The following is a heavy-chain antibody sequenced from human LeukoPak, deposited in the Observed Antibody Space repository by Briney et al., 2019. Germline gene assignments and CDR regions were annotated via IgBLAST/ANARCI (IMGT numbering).Heavy chain of an antibody. J-gene: IGHJ5*02. V-gene: IGHV4-61*02. CDR2: IYTSGST. CDR1: GGSISSGSYY. D-gene: IGHD5-24*01. CDR3: ARGKGDVDL. Sequence: PSETLPLTCIVSGGSISSGSYYWSWIRQPAGKGLEWIGRIYTSGSTNYNPSLKSRVTISVDTSKNQFSLKLSSVTAADTAVYYCARGKGDVDLWGQGTLVTVSS.